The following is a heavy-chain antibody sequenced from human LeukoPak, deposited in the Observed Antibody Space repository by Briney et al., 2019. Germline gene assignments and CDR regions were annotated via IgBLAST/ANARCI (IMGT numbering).Heavy chain of an antibody. V-gene: IGHV3-74*01. CDR1: GFTFSSYW. D-gene: IGHD7-27*01. CDR3: AKAYQLGIEYYFDY. J-gene: IGHJ4*02. CDR2: INGDGSST. Sequence: GGSLRLSCAASGFTFSSYWMHWVRQAPGKGLVWVSHINGDGSSTTYADSVKGRFTISRDNAKNTLYLQMNSLRAEDTAVYYCAKAYQLGIEYYFDYWGQGTLVTVSS.